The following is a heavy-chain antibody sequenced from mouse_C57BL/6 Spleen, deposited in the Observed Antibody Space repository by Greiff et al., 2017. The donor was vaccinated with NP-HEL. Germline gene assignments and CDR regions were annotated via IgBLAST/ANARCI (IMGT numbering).Heavy chain of an antibody. CDR1: GFTFSSYT. D-gene: IGHD1-1*01. J-gene: IGHJ4*01. CDR3: ARQEGYYYGSSYVYYAMDY. V-gene: IGHV5-9*01. Sequence: EVKLVESGGGLVKPGGSLKLSCAASGFTFSSYTMSWVRQTPEKRLEWVATISGGGGNTYYPDSVKGRFTISRDNAKNTLYLQMSSLRSEDTALYYCARQEGYYYGSSYVYYAMDYWGQGTSVTVSS. CDR2: ISGGGGNT.